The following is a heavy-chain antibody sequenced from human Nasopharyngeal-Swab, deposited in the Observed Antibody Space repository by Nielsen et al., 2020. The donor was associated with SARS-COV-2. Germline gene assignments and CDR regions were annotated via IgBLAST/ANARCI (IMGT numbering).Heavy chain of an antibody. CDR2: INWNSGSK. CDR1: GFTFDDYT. D-gene: IGHD4-11*01. CDR3: ARGTADYSNPSFDY. V-gene: IGHV3-9*01. J-gene: IGHJ4*02. Sequence: SLKISCAASGFTFDDYTMYWVRQRPGEGLEWVSGINWNSGSKGYADSVKGRFTISRDNAKNSLYLLMNTLRSEDTALYYCARGTADYSNPSFDYWGQGTLVTVSS.